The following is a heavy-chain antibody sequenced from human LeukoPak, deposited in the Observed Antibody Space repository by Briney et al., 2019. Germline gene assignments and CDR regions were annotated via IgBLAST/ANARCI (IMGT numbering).Heavy chain of an antibody. CDR3: AGGNVVVPAAITRYYGSGSRYYFDY. CDR2: IYTSGST. V-gene: IGHV4-4*07. D-gene: IGHD2-2*01. Sequence: SETLSLTCTVSGGSISSYYWSWIRQPAGKGLEWIGRIYTSGSTNYNPSLKSRVTMSVDTSKNQFSLKLSSVTAADTAVYYCAGGNVVVPAAITRYYGSGSRYYFDYWGQGTLVTVSS. CDR1: GGSISSYY. J-gene: IGHJ4*02.